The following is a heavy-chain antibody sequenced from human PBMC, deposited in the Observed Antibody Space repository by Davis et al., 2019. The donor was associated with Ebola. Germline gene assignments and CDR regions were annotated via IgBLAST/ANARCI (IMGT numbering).Heavy chain of an antibody. CDR1: GGSISSSSYY. V-gene: IGHV4-39*07. Sequence: SETLSLTCTVSGGSISSSSYYWGWIRQPPGKGLEWIGSIYYSGSTYYNPSLKSRVTISVDTSKSQFFLRLRSVTAADAAVYYCARGWDSSGWQNWGQGTLVTVSS. J-gene: IGHJ4*02. CDR2: IYYSGST. D-gene: IGHD6-19*01. CDR3: ARGWDSSGWQN.